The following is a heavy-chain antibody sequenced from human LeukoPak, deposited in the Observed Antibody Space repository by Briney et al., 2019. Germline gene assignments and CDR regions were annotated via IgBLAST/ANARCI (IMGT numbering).Heavy chain of an antibody. CDR1: GTTFSRSA. D-gene: IGHD1-26*01. CDR3: ARDDGSATLGFDS. J-gene: IGHJ4*02. V-gene: IGHV1-69*05. Sequence: SVKVSCKASGTTFSRSAISWVRQAHGQGLEWMGGVIPILGTTNYAQKFQDRVSITTDESTSTAYMEVSSLRSVDTAVYYCARDDGSATLGFDSWGQGTLVTVSS. CDR2: VIPILGTT.